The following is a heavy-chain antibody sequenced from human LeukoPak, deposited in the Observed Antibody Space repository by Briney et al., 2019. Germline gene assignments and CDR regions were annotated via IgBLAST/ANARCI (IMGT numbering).Heavy chain of an antibody. D-gene: IGHD4-23*01. V-gene: IGHV3-23*01. J-gene: IGHJ6*02. CDR1: GFTFSSYA. Sequence: GGSLRLSCAASGFTFSSYAMSWVRQAPGKGLEWVSAISGSGGSTYYADSVKGRFTISRDNSKNTLYLQMNSLRAEDTAVYYCAKGRGVLRWPYGMDVWGQGTTVTVSS. CDR3: AKGRGVLRWPYGMDV. CDR2: ISGSGGST.